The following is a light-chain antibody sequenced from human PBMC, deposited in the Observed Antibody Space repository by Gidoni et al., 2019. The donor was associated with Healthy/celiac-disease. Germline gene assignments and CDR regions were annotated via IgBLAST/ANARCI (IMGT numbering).Light chain of an antibody. V-gene: IGKV1-39*01. CDR3: KQSYSTPT. CDR1: QSISSY. J-gene: IGKJ1*01. CDR2: AAS. Sequence: DIQMTQSPSSLSASVGDRVTITCRASQSISSYLNWYQQKPGKAPKLLIYAASSLQSGVPSRFSGSGSGTDFTLTISSLQPEDFATYYCKQSYSTPTLGKGTKVEIK.